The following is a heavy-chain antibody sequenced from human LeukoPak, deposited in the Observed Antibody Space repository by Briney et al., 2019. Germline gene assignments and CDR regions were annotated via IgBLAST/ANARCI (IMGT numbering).Heavy chain of an antibody. D-gene: IGHD5-18*01. V-gene: IGHV3-30*02. CDR1: GFTFSYYG. Sequence: GGSLRLSCAASGFTFSYYGMHWVRQAPGKELEWVAFIQHDESNEDYEDSVKGRFTISRDNPKNTLYLQLNSLRDEDAAVYYCAKDGCGSIDLWGRGTLVTVSS. J-gene: IGHJ5*02. CDR2: IQHDESNE. CDR3: AKDGCGSIDL.